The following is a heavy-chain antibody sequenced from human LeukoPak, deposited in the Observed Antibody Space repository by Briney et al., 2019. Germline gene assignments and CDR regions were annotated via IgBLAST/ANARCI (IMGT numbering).Heavy chain of an antibody. CDR3: ARDQHHIAAAGTIDY. CDR2: ISDDSVST. V-gene: IGHV3-23*01. Sequence: PGGSLRLSCAASGFTFSSYAMSWFRQAPGKGLEWVSTISDDSVSTYYADSVKGRFTISRDNSKNTLYLRMNSLRAEDTAVYYCARDQHHIAAAGTIDYWGQGTLVTVSS. CDR1: GFTFSSYA. D-gene: IGHD6-13*01. J-gene: IGHJ4*02.